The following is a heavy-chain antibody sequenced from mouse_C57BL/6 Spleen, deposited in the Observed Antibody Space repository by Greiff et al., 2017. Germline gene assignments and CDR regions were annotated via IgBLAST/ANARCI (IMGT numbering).Heavy chain of an antibody. CDR1: GYTFTSYW. J-gene: IGHJ1*03. CDR3: ARTGTRYFDV. D-gene: IGHD4-1*01. Sequence: QVHVKQPGAELVRPGSSVKLSCKASGYTFTSYWMHWVKQRPIQGLEWIGNIDPSDSETHYNQKFKDKATLTVDKSSSTAYMQLSSLTSEDSAVYYCARTGTRYFDVWGTGTTVTVSS. V-gene: IGHV1-52*01. CDR2: IDPSDSET.